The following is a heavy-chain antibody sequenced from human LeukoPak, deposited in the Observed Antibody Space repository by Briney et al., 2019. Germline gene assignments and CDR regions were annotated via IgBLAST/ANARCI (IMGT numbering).Heavy chain of an antibody. CDR2: ISYDGSNK. Sequence: GGSLRLSCAASGFTFSSYAMHWVRQAPGKGLEWVAVISYDGSNKYYADSVKGRFTISRDNSKNTLYLQMNSLRAEDTAVYYCARDSLRYCSGGSCYGFDYWGQGTLVTVSS. CDR1: GFTFSSYA. V-gene: IGHV3-30*04. D-gene: IGHD2-15*01. J-gene: IGHJ4*02. CDR3: ARDSLRYCSGGSCYGFDY.